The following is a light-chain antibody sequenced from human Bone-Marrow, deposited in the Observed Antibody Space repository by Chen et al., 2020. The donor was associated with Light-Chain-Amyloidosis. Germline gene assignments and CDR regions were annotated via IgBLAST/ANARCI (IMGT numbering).Light chain of an antibody. CDR1: SSDVGGDNH. CDR2: EVT. Sequence: QSALTQPASVSGSPGQSITISCTGTSSDVGGDNHVSWYQQHPDKAPKLMIYEVTNRPSWVPDRFSGSKSDNTATLTISGLQPEDEADYVCSVYTITNKLVFGSGTRVTVL. CDR3: SVYTITNKLV. V-gene: IGLV2-14*01. J-gene: IGLJ1*01.